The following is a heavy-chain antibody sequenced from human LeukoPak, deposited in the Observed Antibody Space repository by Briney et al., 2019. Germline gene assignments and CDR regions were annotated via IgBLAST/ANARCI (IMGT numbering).Heavy chain of an antibody. CDR1: GFTFSDYS. J-gene: IGHJ4*02. CDR2: IGLASGFV. D-gene: IGHD1-20*01. CDR3: ARDHNWAFDS. V-gene: IGHV3-21*05. Sequence: GGSLRLSCAASGFTFSDYSMKWVRRAPGRGLEWISYIGLASGFVSYADSVKGRCSISSDTARNSVYLQMSSLRAEDTAVYYCARDHNWAFDSWGQGTLVTVSS.